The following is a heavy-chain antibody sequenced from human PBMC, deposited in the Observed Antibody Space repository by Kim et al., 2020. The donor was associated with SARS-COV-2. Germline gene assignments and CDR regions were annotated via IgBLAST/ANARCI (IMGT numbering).Heavy chain of an antibody. V-gene: IGHV1-8*01. J-gene: IGHJ6*02. CDR3: ARVDDPYYYGMDV. D-gene: IGHD3-3*01. Sequence: APKVQGRVTMTRNTSRSTAYMELSSLRSEDTAVYYWARVDDPYYYGMDVWGQGTTVTVSS.